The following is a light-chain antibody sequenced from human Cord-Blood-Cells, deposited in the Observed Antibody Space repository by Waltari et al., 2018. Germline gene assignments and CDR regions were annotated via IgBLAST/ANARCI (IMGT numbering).Light chain of an antibody. CDR1: SSDVGGSTY. J-gene: IGLJ3*02. CDR3: SSYTSSSTWV. Sequence: QSALTHPASVSGSPGQSITISCPGTSSDVGGSTYVSWYQQHPGKAPKLMIYDVSNRPSGVSNRFSGSKSGNTASLTISGLQAEDEADYYCSSYTSSSTWVFGGGTKLTVL. V-gene: IGLV2-14*01. CDR2: DVS.